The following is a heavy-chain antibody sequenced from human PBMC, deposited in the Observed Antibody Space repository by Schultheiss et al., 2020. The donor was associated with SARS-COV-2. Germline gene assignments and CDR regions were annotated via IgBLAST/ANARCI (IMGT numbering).Heavy chain of an antibody. J-gene: IGHJ6*02. CDR3: TTDRGWNYVYYYGMDV. Sequence: GGSLRISCAASGFTFSSYAMSWVRQAPGKGLEWVGRIKSKTDGGTTDYAAPVKGRFTISRDDSKNTLYLQMNSLKTEDTAVYYCTTDRGWNYVYYYGMDVWGQGTTVTVSS. CDR2: IKSKTDGGTT. D-gene: IGHD1-7*01. V-gene: IGHV3-15*01. CDR1: GFTFSSYA.